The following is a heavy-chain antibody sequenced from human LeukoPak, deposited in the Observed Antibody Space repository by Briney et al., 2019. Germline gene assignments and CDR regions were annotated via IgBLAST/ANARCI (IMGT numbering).Heavy chain of an antibody. D-gene: IGHD6-13*01. Sequence: GGSLRLSCSAPVFTFSSYRMNWVRQAPGQGLVYVSAISSHGGSTYYADSVKGRFTISRDNSKNTLYLQMSSLRVEDTAVYYCAIAASGTLADYWGQGTLVTVSS. CDR1: VFTFSSYR. CDR3: AIAASGTLADY. CDR2: ISSHGGST. J-gene: IGHJ4*02. V-gene: IGHV3-64D*09.